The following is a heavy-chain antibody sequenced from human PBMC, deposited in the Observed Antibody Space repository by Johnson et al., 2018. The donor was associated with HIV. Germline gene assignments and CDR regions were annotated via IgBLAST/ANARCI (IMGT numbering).Heavy chain of an antibody. Sequence: EVQLVESRGGLVQPGGSLRLSCAASGFTVSSNYMSWVRQAPGKGLEWVSVIYSGGSTYYADSVKGRFTISRDNSKNTRYLQMNSLSAEDTAVTYCASYYNVWSDLMGISFDIWGQGTMVTVSS. J-gene: IGHJ3*02. V-gene: IGHV3-66*01. CDR3: ASYYNVWSDLMGISFDI. D-gene: IGHD3-3*01. CDR1: GFTVSSNY. CDR2: IYSGGST.